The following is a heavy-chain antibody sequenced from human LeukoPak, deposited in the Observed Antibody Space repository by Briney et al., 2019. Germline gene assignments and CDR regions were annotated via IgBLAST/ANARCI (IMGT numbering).Heavy chain of an antibody. CDR1: GASISSASYY. J-gene: IGHJ4*02. CDR2: IYYTGST. D-gene: IGHD1-26*01. CDR3: ARRGGSYRYFDY. V-gene: IGHV4-39*01. Sequence: SETLSLTCTVSGASISSASYYWGWVRQPPGKGLEWIGSIYYTGSTYFNPSLKSRVTLSVDTSKNQFSLKLGSVTAADTAVYYCARRGGSYRYFDYWGQGALVTVSS.